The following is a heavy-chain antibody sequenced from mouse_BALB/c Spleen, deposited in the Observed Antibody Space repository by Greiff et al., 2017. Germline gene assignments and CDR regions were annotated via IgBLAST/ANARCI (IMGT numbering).Heavy chain of an antibody. D-gene: IGHD1-1*01. CDR3: ASTDHYGSSYGFAY. J-gene: IGHJ3*01. Sequence: EVQVVESGPSLVKPSQTLSLTCSVTGDSITSGYWNWIRKFPGNKLEYMGYISYSGSTYYNPSLKSRISITRDTSKNQYYLQLNSVTTEDTATYYCASTDHYGSSYGFAYWGQGTLVTVSA. CDR2: ISYSGST. V-gene: IGHV3-8*02. CDR1: GDSITSGY.